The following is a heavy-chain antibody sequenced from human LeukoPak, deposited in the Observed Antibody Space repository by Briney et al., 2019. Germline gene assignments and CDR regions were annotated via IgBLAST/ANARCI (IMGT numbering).Heavy chain of an antibody. CDR1: GYTFASYD. CDR2: MNPNSGNT. D-gene: IGHD3-3*01. J-gene: IGHJ5*02. V-gene: IGHV1-8*03. CDR3: ARTDTPHYDSWSGYYRPKQGEFDP. Sequence: ASVKVSCKASGYTFASYDINWVRQATGQGLEWMGWMNPNSGNTGCAQKFQGRVTITRNTSISTAYMELSSLRSEDTAVYYCARTDTPHYDSWSGYYRPKQGEFDPWGQGTLVTVSS.